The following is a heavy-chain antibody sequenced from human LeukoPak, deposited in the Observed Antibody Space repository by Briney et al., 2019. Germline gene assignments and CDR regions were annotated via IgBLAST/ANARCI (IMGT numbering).Heavy chain of an antibody. CDR1: GYTFTGYY. Sequence: ASVTVSCTASGYTFTGYYMHWVRQAPGQGLEWMGRINPNNGATNYAQKLQGRVTITGDTSISTAYMELSSLRSDDTAVYYCTRESGSYHGNDYWGQGTLVTVSS. V-gene: IGHV1-2*06. CDR3: TRESGSYHGNDY. J-gene: IGHJ4*02. D-gene: IGHD1-26*01. CDR2: INPNNGAT.